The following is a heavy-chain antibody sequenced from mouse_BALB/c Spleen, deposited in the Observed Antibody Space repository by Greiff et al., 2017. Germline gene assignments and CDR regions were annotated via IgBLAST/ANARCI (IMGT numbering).Heavy chain of an antibody. CDR2: IDPENGDT. CDR1: GFNIKDYY. V-gene: IGHV14-4*02. CDR3: NAWGLRRKYYFDD. D-gene: IGHD2-4*01. J-gene: IGHJ2*01. Sequence: EVQLQQSGAELVWSGASVKLSCTASGFNIKDYYMHWVKQRPEQGLEWIGWIDPENGDTEYAPKFQGKATMTADTSSNTAYLQLSSLTSEDTAVYYCNAWGLRRKYYFDDWGQGTTLTVSS.